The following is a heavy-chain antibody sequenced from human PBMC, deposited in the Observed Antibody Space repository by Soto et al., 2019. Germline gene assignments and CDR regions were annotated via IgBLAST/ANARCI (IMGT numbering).Heavy chain of an antibody. D-gene: IGHD6-19*01. CDR2: ISAYNGNT. CDR1: GYTFTSYG. J-gene: IGHJ4*02. V-gene: IGHV1-18*04. CDR3: AREGYMAVACIGGLGY. Sequence: QVQLVQSGAEVKKPGASVKVSCKAAGYTFTSYGISWVRQAPGQGLEWMGWISAYNGNTNYAQRLQGRVTMTTDTSTSTAYMELRSLRSDDTSVYYCAREGYMAVACIGGLGYWGQGTLVTVSS.